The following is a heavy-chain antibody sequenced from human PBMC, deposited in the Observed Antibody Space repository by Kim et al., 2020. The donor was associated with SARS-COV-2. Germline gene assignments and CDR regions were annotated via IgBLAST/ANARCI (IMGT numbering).Heavy chain of an antibody. D-gene: IGHD2-15*01. CDR3: AKVAPGLDYCSGGSCYSYYFDY. CDR2: ISWNSGSI. CDR1: GFTFDDYA. J-gene: IGHJ4*02. V-gene: IGHV3-9*01. Sequence: GGSLRLSCAASGFTFDDYAMHWVRQAPGKGLEWVSGISWNSGSIGYADSVKGRFTISRDNAKNSLYLQMNSLRAEDTALYYCAKVAPGLDYCSGGSCYSYYFDYWGQGTLVTVSS.